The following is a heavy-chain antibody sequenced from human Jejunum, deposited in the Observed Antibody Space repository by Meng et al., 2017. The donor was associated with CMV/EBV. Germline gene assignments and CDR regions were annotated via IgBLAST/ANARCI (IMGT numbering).Heavy chain of an antibody. D-gene: IGHD4-17*01. CDR1: CASVDIRRYS. CDR2: ISHSGTT. V-gene: IGHV4-31*02. Sequence: CASVDIRRYSWNWIRPRPGKGLEWIGHISHSGTTYYNPSLKSRVTISSDTSKNQFFLNLESVTAADTAVYYCARDHDYGEYGGWFDPWGQGTLVTVSS. CDR3: ARDHDYGEYGGWFDP. J-gene: IGHJ5*02.